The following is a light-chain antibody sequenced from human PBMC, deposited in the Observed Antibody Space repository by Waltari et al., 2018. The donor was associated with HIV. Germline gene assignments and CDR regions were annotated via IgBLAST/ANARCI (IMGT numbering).Light chain of an antibody. Sequence: DIQMTQSPSSLSASVGDKVTITCRPSQSLSSYLNWYQQKPGKAPNLLIYGASSLQSGVPSRFSGSGSGTDFTLTISSLQPEDCATYFCQQSYTVPPTFVQGTRVEIK. V-gene: IGKV1-39*01. CDR2: GAS. CDR3: QQSYTVPPT. J-gene: IGKJ1*01. CDR1: QSLSSY.